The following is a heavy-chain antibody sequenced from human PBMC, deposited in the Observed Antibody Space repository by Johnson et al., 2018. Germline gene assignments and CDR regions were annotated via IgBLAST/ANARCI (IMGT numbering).Heavy chain of an antibody. D-gene: IGHD1-26*01. Sequence: EVQLVETGGGLVKPGGSLRLSCAASGFTFCSYSMNWVRQAPGKGLEWVSSISSSSSYIYYADSVKGRFTISRDNAKNSLYLQMNSLRAEDTAVYYCYSALWSHYYYYYMDVWGKGTTVTVSS. CDR2: ISSSSSYI. J-gene: IGHJ6*03. CDR3: YSALWSHYYYYYMDV. V-gene: IGHV3-21*01. CDR1: GFTFCSYS.